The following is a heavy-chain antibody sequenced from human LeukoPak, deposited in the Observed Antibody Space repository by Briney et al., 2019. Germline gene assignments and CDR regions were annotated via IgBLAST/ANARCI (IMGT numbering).Heavy chain of an antibody. J-gene: IGHJ3*02. CDR3: AKYTCSSTSCVFGAFDI. Sequence: GGSLRLSCAASGLTFDDYAMHWVRQAPGKGLEWVSGISWNSGSIGYADSVKGRFTISRDNAKNSLYLQMNSLRAEDTALYYCAKYTCSSTSCVFGAFDIWGQGTMVTVSS. D-gene: IGHD2-2*01. CDR2: ISWNSGSI. CDR1: GLTFDDYA. V-gene: IGHV3-9*01.